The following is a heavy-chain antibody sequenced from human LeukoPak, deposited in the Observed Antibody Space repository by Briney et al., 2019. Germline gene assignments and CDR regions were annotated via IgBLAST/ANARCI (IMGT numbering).Heavy chain of an antibody. CDR1: GGSISSYY. J-gene: IGHJ5*02. Sequence: SETLSLTCTVSGGSISSYYWSWIRQPPGKGLEWIGYIYYSGSTNYNPSLKSRVTISVDTSKNQFSLKLSSVTAADTAVYYCARGGIMITFGGVIALNWFDPWGQRTLVTVSS. CDR3: ARGGIMITFGGVIALNWFDP. CDR2: IYYSGST. D-gene: IGHD3-16*02. V-gene: IGHV4-59*01.